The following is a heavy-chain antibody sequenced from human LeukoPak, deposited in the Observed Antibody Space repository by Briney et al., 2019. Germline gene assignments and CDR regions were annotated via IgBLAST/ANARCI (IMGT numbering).Heavy chain of an antibody. CDR3: ARERIYFGSGRDLTDARLFYYYGMDI. CDR2: IYGDGDT. D-gene: IGHD3-10*01. V-gene: IGHV3-53*01. Sequence: PGGSLRLSCVASGFNVSDNCMSWVRQAPGKGLEWVSVIYGDGDTYFSDSVKGRFTISRDNSKNTLHLQMNSLRAEDTAVYYCARERIYFGSGRDLTDARLFYYYGMDIWGQGTTVTVSS. J-gene: IGHJ6*02. CDR1: GFNVSDNC.